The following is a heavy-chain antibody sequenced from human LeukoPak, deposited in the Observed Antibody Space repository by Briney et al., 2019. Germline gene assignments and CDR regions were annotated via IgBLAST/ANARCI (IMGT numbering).Heavy chain of an antibody. D-gene: IGHD4-11*01. CDR1: GGSISSYY. V-gene: IGHV4-34*01. CDR2: INHSGST. J-gene: IGHJ4*02. Sequence: PSETLSLTCTVSGGSISSYYWSWIRQPPGKGLEWIGEINHSGSTNYNPSLKSRVTISVDTSENQFSLKLSSVTAADTAVYYCARGGIFGRLQGLFDYWGQGTLVTVSS. CDR3: ARGGIFGRLQGLFDY.